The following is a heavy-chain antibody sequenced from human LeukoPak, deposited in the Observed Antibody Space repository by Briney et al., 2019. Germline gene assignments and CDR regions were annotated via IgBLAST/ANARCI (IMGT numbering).Heavy chain of an antibody. Sequence: GGSLRLSCAASGFTFSDYCMSWIRQAQGKGLEWVSYISSSGTTIYYADSVKGRFTISRDNAKNSLYLQMNSLRAEDTAVYYCARRRDSGSLQHFDYWGQGTLVTVSS. CDR2: ISSSGTTI. CDR1: GFTFSDYC. CDR3: ARRRDSGSLQHFDY. J-gene: IGHJ4*02. V-gene: IGHV3-11*01. D-gene: IGHD1-26*01.